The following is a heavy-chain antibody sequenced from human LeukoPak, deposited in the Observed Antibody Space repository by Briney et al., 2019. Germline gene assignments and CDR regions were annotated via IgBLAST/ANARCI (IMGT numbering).Heavy chain of an antibody. CDR2: INHSGST. D-gene: IGHD3-3*01. CDR1: GGSFSGYY. J-gene: IGHJ4*02. V-gene: IGHV4-34*01. Sequence: KPSETLSLTCAVYGGSFSGYYWSWIRQPPGKGLEWIGEINHSGSTNYNPSLKSRVTISVDTSKNQFSLKLSSATAADTAVYYCARLWSGYYIPYYFDYWGQGTLVTVSS. CDR3: ARLWSGYYIPYYFDY.